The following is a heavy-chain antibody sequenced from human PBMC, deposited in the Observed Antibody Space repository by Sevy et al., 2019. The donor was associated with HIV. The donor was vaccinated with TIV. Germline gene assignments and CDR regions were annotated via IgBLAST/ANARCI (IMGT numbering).Heavy chain of an antibody. Sequence: SETLSLTCTVSGGSISSYYWTWIRQPPEKGLEWLGCMYVSGSTNYNPSLKSRVTISVDTSKNQLSLKLSSVTAADTAVYYCASGSGELVSWGQGTLVTVSS. J-gene: IGHJ5*02. D-gene: IGHD1-26*01. CDR2: MYVSGST. CDR3: ASGSGELVS. V-gene: IGHV4-59*01. CDR1: GGSISSYY.